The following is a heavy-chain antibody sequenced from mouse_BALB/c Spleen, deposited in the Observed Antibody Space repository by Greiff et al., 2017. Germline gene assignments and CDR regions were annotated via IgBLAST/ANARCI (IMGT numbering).Heavy chain of an antibody. CDR2: IRSKSNNYAT. D-gene: IGHD2-14*01. V-gene: IGHV10S3*01. CDR3: ARDTSYYRYDALMDY. Sequence: EVQLVETGGGLVQPKGSLKLSCAASGFTFNTNAMNWVRQAPGKGLEWVARIRSKSNNYATYYADSVKDRFTISRDDSQSMLYLQMNNLKTEDTAMYYCARDTSYYRYDALMDYWGQGTSVTVSS. CDR1: GFTFNTNA. J-gene: IGHJ4*01.